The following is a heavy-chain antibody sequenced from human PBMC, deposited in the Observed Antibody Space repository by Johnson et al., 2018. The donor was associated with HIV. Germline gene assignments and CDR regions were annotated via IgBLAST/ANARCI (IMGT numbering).Heavy chain of an antibody. CDR3: ARAPQTYNWNYMMAFDM. D-gene: IGHD1-7*01. CDR2: IYSGGST. CDR1: GFTFSSYG. V-gene: IGHV3-NL1*01. J-gene: IGHJ3*02. Sequence: QVQLLESGGGVVQPGRSLRVSCAASGFTFSSYGMHWVRQAPGKGLEWVSVIYSGGSTYYADSVKGRFTISRDISKNTLDLQMNSLRAEDTAVYYCARAPQTYNWNYMMAFDMWGQGTMVTVSP.